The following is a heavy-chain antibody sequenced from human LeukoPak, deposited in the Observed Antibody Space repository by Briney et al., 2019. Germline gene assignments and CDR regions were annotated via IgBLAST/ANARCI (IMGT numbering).Heavy chain of an antibody. V-gene: IGHV3-72*01. CDR3: AKETASDFGGAVDY. CDR2: TRNKAKSYTT. Sequence: PGGSLRLSCAASGFTFSDHYMDWVRQAPGKGLEWVGRTRNKAKSYTTEYAASVKGRFTISRDDSQNSLYLQMNSLRAEDTAVYYCAKETASDFGGAVDYWGQGTLVTVSS. D-gene: IGHD3-10*01. CDR1: GFTFSDHY. J-gene: IGHJ4*02.